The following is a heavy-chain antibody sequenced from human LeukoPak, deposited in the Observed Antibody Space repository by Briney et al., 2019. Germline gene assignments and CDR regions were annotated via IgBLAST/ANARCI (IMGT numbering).Heavy chain of an antibody. CDR1: GFTFSSYS. Sequence: GGSLRLSCAASGFTFSSYSMNWVRQAPGRGLVWVSSTDTAGTTTAYADSVKGRFTISRDNAKNTLYLQMNSLRAEDTAVYFCARDRASHFDFWGQGTLVTVSS. D-gene: IGHD2-2*01. J-gene: IGHJ4*02. V-gene: IGHV3-74*01. CDR3: ARDRASHFDF. CDR2: TDTAGTTT.